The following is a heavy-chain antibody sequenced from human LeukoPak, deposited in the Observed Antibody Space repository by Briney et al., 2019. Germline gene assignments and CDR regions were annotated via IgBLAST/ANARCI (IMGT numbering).Heavy chain of an antibody. CDR1: GFTFSSYQ. V-gene: IGHV3-48*03. J-gene: IGHJ3*02. Sequence: GGSLRLSCAASGFTFSSYQLTWVRQAPGKGLEWVSYISSSGSTMYHADSVKGRFTISRDNSENTLYLQMNSLRAEDTAVYYCARPYYDSSGYYYWGSAFDIWGQGTMVTVSS. CDR2: ISSSGSTM. CDR3: ARPYYDSSGYYYWGSAFDI. D-gene: IGHD3-22*01.